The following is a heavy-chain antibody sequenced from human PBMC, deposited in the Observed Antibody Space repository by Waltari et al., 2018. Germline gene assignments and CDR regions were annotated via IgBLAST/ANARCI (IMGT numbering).Heavy chain of an antibody. CDR2: IYYSGST. V-gene: IGHV4-39*07. J-gene: IGHJ4*02. CDR1: GCSHSSSSYS. CDR3: ARVPSIAARPIDY. D-gene: IGHD6-6*01. Sequence: QLQLQESGPGLVKPSETLSLTCTVSGCSHSSSSYSWGRTRQPPGKGLEWIGSIYYSGSTYYNPSLKSRVTISVDTSKNQFSLKLSSVTAADTAVYYCARVPSIAARPIDYWGQGTLVTVSS.